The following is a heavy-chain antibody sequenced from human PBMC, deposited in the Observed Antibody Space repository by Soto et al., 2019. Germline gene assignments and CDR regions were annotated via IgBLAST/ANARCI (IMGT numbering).Heavy chain of an antibody. D-gene: IGHD3-3*01. V-gene: IGHV1-2*04. CDR2: INPNSGGT. J-gene: IGHJ5*02. Sequence: QVQLVQSGAEVKKPGASVKVSCKASGYTFTGYYMHWVRQAPGQGLEWMGWINPNSGGTNYAQKFQGWVTMTRDTSISTAYMELSRLRSDDTAVYYCARGGPLWRGPLGWFDPWGQGTLVTVSS. CDR3: ARGGPLWRGPLGWFDP. CDR1: GYTFTGYY.